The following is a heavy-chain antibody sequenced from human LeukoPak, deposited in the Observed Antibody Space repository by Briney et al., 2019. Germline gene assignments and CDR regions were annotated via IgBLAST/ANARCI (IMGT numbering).Heavy chain of an antibody. J-gene: IGHJ4*02. CDR1: GGSISSGGYY. D-gene: IGHD3-10*01. V-gene: IGHV4-31*03. CDR3: ARGGEYGSESHYKY. CDR2: IYYSGST. Sequence: SQTLSLTCTVSGGSISSGGYYWSWIRQHPGKGLEWIGYIYYSGSTYYNPSLKSRVTMSVDTSKNQFSLKLSSVTAADTAVYYCARGGEYGSESHYKYWGQGTLVTVSS.